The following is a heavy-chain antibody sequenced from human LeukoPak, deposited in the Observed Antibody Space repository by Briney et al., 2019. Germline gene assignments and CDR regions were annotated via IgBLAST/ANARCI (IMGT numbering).Heavy chain of an antibody. CDR1: GFTFSNYA. CDR3: AKVGRMGIAARQLWGYYYYMDV. D-gene: IGHD6-6*01. V-gene: IGHV3-30-3*01. Sequence: GKSLRLSCAASGFTFSNYAMHWVRQAPGKGLEWVAIISYDGDNKYYAASVEGRFTLSRDTSKNTLYLQMNSLRTEDSAVYYCAKVGRMGIAARQLWGYYYYMDVWGKGTTVTVSS. J-gene: IGHJ6*03. CDR2: ISYDGDNK.